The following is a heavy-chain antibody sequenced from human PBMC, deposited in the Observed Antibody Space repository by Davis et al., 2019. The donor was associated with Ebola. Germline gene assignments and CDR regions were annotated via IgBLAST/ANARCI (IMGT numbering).Heavy chain of an antibody. CDR1: GYTFTGYY. CDR3: ARGGPYPNRDGYNPIDY. Sequence: ASVKVSCKASGYTFTGYYMHWVRQAPGQGLEWMGWINPNSGGTNYAQKFQGRVTMTRDTSISTAYMELSRLRSDDTAVYYCARGGPYPNRDGYNPIDYWGQGTLVTVSS. CDR2: INPNSGGT. D-gene: IGHD5-24*01. J-gene: IGHJ4*02. V-gene: IGHV1-2*02.